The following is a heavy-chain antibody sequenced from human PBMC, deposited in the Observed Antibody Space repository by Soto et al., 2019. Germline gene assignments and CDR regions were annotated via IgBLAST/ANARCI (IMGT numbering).Heavy chain of an antibody. V-gene: IGHV1-2*04. J-gene: IGHJ6*02. D-gene: IGHD5-18*01. Sequence: ASVKVSCKASGYTFTGYYMHWVRQAPGQGLEWMGWINPNSGGTNYAQKFQGWVTMTRDTSISTAYMELSRLRSDDTAVYYCAISYYTAMVGYYYYGMDVWGQVTTVTVSS. CDR1: GYTFTGYY. CDR2: INPNSGGT. CDR3: AISYYTAMVGYYYYGMDV.